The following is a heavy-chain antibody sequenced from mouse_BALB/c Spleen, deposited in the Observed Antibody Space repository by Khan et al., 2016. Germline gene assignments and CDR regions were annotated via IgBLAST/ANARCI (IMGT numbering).Heavy chain of an antibody. CDR1: GFDFSRYW. CDR3: ARLGYYGTMDY. Sequence: EVQLVESGGGLVQPGGSLKLSCAASGFDFSRYWMSWVRQAPGKGLEWIGEINPDSSTINYTPSLKDKFIISRDHAKNTLYLQMSKVRSDDTALYYCARLGYYGTMDYWGQGTSVTVSS. D-gene: IGHD1-1*01. CDR2: INPDSSTI. V-gene: IGHV4-1*02. J-gene: IGHJ4*01.